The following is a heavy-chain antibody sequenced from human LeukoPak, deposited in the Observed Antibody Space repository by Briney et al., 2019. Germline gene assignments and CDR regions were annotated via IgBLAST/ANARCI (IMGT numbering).Heavy chain of an antibody. D-gene: IGHD3-10*01. CDR2: ISSSSSYI. CDR1: RFTFSSYS. V-gene: IGHV3-21*01. CDR3: ARTGDFGAFDI. Sequence: GGSLRLSCAASRFTFSSYSMNWVRQAPGKGLEWVSSISSSSSYIYYADSVKGRFTISRDNAKNSLYLQMNSLRAEDTAVYYCARTGDFGAFDIWGQGTMVTVSS. J-gene: IGHJ3*02.